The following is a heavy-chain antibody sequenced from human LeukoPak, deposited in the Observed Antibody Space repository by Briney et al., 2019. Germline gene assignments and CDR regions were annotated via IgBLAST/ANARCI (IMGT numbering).Heavy chain of an antibody. CDR1: GYTFTGYY. V-gene: IGHV1-2*02. Sequence: ASVKVSCKASGYTFTGYYMHWVRQAPGQGLEWMGWINPNSGGTNYAQKFQRRVTMTRDTSISTAYMELSRLRSDDTAVYYCARSQLVNYYSYGMDVWGQGTTVSVS. CDR3: ARSQLVNYYSYGMDV. J-gene: IGHJ6*02. D-gene: IGHD6-6*01. CDR2: INPNSGGT.